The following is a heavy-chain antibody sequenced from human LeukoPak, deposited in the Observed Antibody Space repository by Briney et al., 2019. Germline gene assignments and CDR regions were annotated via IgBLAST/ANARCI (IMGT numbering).Heavy chain of an antibody. V-gene: IGHV4-59*13. CDR3: TRLPPFTAFFDF. CDR1: GASITSYY. Sequence: WETLSLTCTVSGASITSYYWTWVRQVPGQGLEWIGYVYHTGSTNYNPSLRSRVTISIDTSKSQFSLNLNSVTAADTAIYYCTRLPPFTAFFDFWGPGILVSVSS. CDR2: VYHTGST. D-gene: IGHD5-18*01. J-gene: IGHJ4*02.